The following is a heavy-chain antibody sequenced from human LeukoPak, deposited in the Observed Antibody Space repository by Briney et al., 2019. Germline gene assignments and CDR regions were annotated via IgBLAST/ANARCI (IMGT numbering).Heavy chain of an antibody. V-gene: IGHV4-34*01. D-gene: IGHD3-3*01. CDR1: GGSFSGYY. Sequence: PSETLSPTCAVYGGSFSGYYWSWIRQPPGKGLEWIGEINHSGSTNYKPSLRSRVTISVDRPKKQFSLKLSSVNVADTAVYYCARGLPRNDFWSGFATYWFDPWGRGTLVTVSS. CDR2: INHSGST. J-gene: IGHJ5*02. CDR3: ARGLPRNDFWSGFATYWFDP.